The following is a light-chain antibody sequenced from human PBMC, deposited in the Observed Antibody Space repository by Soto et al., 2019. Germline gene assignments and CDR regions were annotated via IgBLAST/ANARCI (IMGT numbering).Light chain of an antibody. CDR2: DND. Sequence: QSVLTQPPSVSAAPGQKVTISCSGSSSNIGSFYVSWYQQLSGTAPRLIIYDNDKRPSGIPDRFSGSKSGTSATLGIPGLQTGDEADYYCATWDSSLSYVVFGGGTKLTVL. CDR1: SSNIGSFY. CDR3: ATWDSSLSYVV. J-gene: IGLJ2*01. V-gene: IGLV1-51*01.